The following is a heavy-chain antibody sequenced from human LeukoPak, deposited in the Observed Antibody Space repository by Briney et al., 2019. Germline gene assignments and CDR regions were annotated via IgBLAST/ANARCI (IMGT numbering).Heavy chain of an antibody. Sequence: GGSLRLSCEASGFTFSSYALSWVRQAPGKGLEWVAAIGGDSSTYYTGSVRGRFTISRDNSKNAVYLQMNSLRAEDTAVYYCAREARGYSYGDFDYWGQGTLVTVSS. V-gene: IGHV3-23*01. CDR1: GFTFSSYA. CDR3: AREARGYSYGDFDY. J-gene: IGHJ4*02. CDR2: IGGDSST. D-gene: IGHD5-18*01.